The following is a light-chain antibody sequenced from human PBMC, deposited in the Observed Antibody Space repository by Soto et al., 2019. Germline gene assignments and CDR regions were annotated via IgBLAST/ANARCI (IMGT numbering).Light chain of an antibody. CDR2: DSS. CDR1: QSAGTY. CDR3: QLHSTWPPYT. Sequence: EIVLTQSPATLSLSPGERATLSCRASQSAGTYLAWYQQEPGQAPRLLIYDSSNRATGIPARFGGSGSGTDFTLTISSLEPEDFAVYYCQLHSTWPPYTFGQGTRLELK. V-gene: IGKV3-11*01. J-gene: IGKJ2*01.